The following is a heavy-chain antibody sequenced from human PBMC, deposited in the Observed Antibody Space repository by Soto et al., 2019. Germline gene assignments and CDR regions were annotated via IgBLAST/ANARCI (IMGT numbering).Heavy chain of an antibody. CDR2: IYWDDDK. Sequence: QITLKESGPTLVKPTQTLTLTCTLSGFSLSTSGVGVGWIRQPPGKALEWLALIYWDDDKRYSPFLKSRLTITKDTYKNQVVLTLPNMDPVDTATYYCAHKGDGYRGFKYWGQGTLVTVSS. J-gene: IGHJ4*02. CDR1: GFSLSTSGVG. V-gene: IGHV2-5*02. CDR3: AHKGDGYRGFKY. D-gene: IGHD5-12*01.